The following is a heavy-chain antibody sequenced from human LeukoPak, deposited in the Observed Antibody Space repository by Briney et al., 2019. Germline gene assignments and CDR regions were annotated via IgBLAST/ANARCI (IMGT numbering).Heavy chain of an antibody. CDR3: ARDTDDFQGLDI. J-gene: IGHJ3*02. V-gene: IGHV3-7*01. CDR2: INLDGNGR. Sequence: GGSLRLSCTASGFFFSNYWMSWVRQAQGKGLEWVANINLDGNGRFYVDSVKGRFTISRDNNKKSVYLQMNSLRAEDTAVYYCARDTDDFQGLDIWGQGTRATVS. CDR1: GFFFSNYW. D-gene: IGHD3-3*01.